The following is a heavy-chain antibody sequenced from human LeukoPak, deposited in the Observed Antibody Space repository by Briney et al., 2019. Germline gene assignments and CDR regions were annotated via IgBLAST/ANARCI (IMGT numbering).Heavy chain of an antibody. Sequence: ASVKVSCKASGYTFTSYYMHWVRQAPGQGLEWMGIINPSGGSTSYAQKFQGRVTMTRDTSASTVYMELSSLRSEDTAVYYCARGPQYYYDSSGYYYDTRFDPWGQGTLVTVSS. CDR3: ARGPQYYYDSSGYYYDTRFDP. CDR1: GYTFTSYY. CDR2: INPSGGST. V-gene: IGHV1-46*01. D-gene: IGHD3-22*01. J-gene: IGHJ5*02.